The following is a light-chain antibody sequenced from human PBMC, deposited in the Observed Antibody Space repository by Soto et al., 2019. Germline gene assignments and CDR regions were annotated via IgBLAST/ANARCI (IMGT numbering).Light chain of an antibody. V-gene: IGKV1-33*01. J-gene: IGKJ2*01. CDR1: QDISKY. CDR2: DSS. Sequence: DIQMTQSPYSLSTSVGDRVTITCQASQDISKYVNWYQQKPGKAPKLLIYDSSNLETGVPSRCSEGGSGTYFTFTIRSLQPEAIATYYCQQYENVPYTCGQGTNLEF. CDR3: QQYENVPYT.